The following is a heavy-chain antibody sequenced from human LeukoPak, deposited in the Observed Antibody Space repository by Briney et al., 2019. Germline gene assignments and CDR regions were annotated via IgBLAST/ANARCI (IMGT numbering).Heavy chain of an antibody. V-gene: IGHV3-23*01. Sequence: GGSLSPSCAASGFSLTSYALSWSRRAPGKGREWVSAITDSGTSTYYADSVKGRFTIARENSKNTLYLQMNSLRAEDTAVYYCAKGESIFEYWGQGTLVTVSS. D-gene: IGHD3-10*01. J-gene: IGHJ4*02. CDR3: AKGESIFEY. CDR2: ITDSGTST. CDR1: GFSLTSYA.